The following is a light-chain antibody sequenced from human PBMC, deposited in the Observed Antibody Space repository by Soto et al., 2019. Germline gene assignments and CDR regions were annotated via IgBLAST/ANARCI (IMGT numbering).Light chain of an antibody. CDR3: SSYTRTSTVV. CDR1: SSDVGSYDY. Sequence: QSALTQPASVSGSPGQSITISCIGTSSDVGSYDYVSWYQHYPGKVPKLMIYDVTNRPSGVSNRFSGSKSGNTASLTISGLQAEDEADYYCSSYTRTSTVVFGGGTQLTVL. V-gene: IGLV2-14*03. J-gene: IGLJ7*01. CDR2: DVT.